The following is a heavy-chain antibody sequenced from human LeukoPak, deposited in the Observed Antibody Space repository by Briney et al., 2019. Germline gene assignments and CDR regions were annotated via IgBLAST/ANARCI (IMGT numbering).Heavy chain of an antibody. J-gene: IGHJ4*02. Sequence: GAPLRLSCAASGFTFSSYAMSWVRQAPGKGLEWVSAISGSGGSTYYADSVKGRFTISRDNSKNTLYLQMNSLRAEDTAVYYCAKGPTYYYDSSGYFDYWGQGTLVTVSS. V-gene: IGHV3-23*01. CDR3: AKGPTYYYDSSGYFDY. CDR2: ISGSGGST. D-gene: IGHD3-22*01. CDR1: GFTFSSYA.